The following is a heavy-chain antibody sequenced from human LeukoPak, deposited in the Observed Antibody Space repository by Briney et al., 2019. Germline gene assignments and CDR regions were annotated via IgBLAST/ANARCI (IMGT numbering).Heavy chain of an antibody. CDR1: GSSISSGYY. J-gene: IGHJ4*02. V-gene: IGHV4-38-2*02. D-gene: IGHD6-13*01. Sequence: PSETLSLTCTVSGSSISSGYYWGWIRQPRGKGLGWIGSIYHSGSTYYNPSLKSRFTISVETSKNQFSLKLSSVTAADTAVYYYARVYSSTSGLHVSMGEWGQGTLVTVSS. CDR2: IYHSGST. CDR3: ARVYSSTSGLHVSMGE.